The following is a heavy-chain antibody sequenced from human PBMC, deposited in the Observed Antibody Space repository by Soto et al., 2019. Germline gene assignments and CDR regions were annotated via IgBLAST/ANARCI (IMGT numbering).Heavy chain of an antibody. J-gene: IGHJ4*02. CDR2: ISTSNGDT. V-gene: IGHV1-18*01. CDR1: GYTFTTFG. D-gene: IGHD2-2*01. Sequence: GASVKVSCKASGYTFTTFGISWVRQAPGQGLEWMEWISTSNGDTKYAREVQGRVTMSTDTTTSTAYMELSSLKSDDTAVYYCAREYCVTTSCYGVDYWGQAILVTVSS. CDR3: AREYCVTTSCYGVDY.